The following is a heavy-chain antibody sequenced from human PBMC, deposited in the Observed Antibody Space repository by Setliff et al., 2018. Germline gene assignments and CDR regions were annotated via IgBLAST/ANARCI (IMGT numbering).Heavy chain of an antibody. V-gene: IGHV3-9*03. D-gene: IGHD3-16*02. CDR1: GFTFDDYA. CDR2: ISWNSGSI. J-gene: IGHJ3*02. Sequence: PGGSLRLSCAASGFTFDDYAMHWVRQAPGKGLEWVSGISWNSGSIGYADSVKGRFTISRDNAKNSLYLQMNSLRAEDMALYYCAIFSDYVWGSYRSDDAFDIWGQGTMVTVSS. CDR3: AIFSDYVWGSYRSDDAFDI.